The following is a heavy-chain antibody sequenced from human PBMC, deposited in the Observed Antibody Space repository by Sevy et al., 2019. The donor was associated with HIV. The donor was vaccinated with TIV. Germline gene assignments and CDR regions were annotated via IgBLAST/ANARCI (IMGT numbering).Heavy chain of an antibody. Sequence: GGSLRLSCAASGFTFTSYAMIWVRQAPGKGLEWVSSISGSGGNRYYADSVRGRFTVSRDNSKNTVYLQMNGLRAEDTAVYYCAKARVRVAGADYWGQGTLVTVSP. J-gene: IGHJ4*02. V-gene: IGHV3-23*01. CDR2: ISGSGGNR. CDR1: GFTFTSYA. CDR3: AKARVRVAGADY. D-gene: IGHD6-19*01.